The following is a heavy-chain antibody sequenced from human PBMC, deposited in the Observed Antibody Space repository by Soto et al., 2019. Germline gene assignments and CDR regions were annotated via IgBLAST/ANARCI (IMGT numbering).Heavy chain of an antibody. V-gene: IGHV3-30*03. CDR1: GFAFSYYG. D-gene: IGHD3-10*01. CDR2: ISHDGKDK. CDR3: ASGEGRNGHDTRFDY. Sequence: QMQLVESGGGVVQPGRSLRVSCATSGFAFSYYGIHWVRQAPGKGLEWVADISHDGKDKWYADSVKGRFTISRDNSENPLYLQMNGLRSEDTAVYFWASGEGRNGHDTRFDYWGQGTLVTVSS. J-gene: IGHJ4*02.